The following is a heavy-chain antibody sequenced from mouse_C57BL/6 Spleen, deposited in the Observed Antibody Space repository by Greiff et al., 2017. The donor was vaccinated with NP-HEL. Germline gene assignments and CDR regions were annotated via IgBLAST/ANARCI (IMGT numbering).Heavy chain of an antibody. Sequence: VQLQQSGPELVKPGASVKISCKASGYTFTDYYMNWVKQSHGKSLEWIGDINPNNGGTSYNQKFKGKATLTVDKSSSTAYMELRSLTSEDSAVYYCAREGYGYDVLAYWGQGTLVTVTA. CDR3: AREGYGYDVLAY. CDR2: INPNNGGT. CDR1: GYTFTDYY. D-gene: IGHD2-2*01. V-gene: IGHV1-26*01. J-gene: IGHJ3*01.